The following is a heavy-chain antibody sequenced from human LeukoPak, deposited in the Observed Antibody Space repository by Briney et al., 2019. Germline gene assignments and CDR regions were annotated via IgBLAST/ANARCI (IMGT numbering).Heavy chain of an antibody. Sequence: GWALTLSCVASGFTFSRYAVYWVRQAPGKGLEWVALISYDAANKYYADSVKGRFTISRDNSKNTLYLQINSLRAEDTAIYYCAKGPKSNSWYYFDYWGQGTLVTVSS. CDR2: ISYDAANK. D-gene: IGHD6-13*01. CDR3: AKGPKSNSWYYFDY. J-gene: IGHJ4*02. V-gene: IGHV3-30-3*01. CDR1: GFTFSRYA.